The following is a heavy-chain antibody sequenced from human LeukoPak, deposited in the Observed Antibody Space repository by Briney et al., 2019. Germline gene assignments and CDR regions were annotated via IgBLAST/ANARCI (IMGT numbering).Heavy chain of an antibody. CDR1: GFTFSSSA. J-gene: IGHJ4*02. CDR2: ISASGGST. Sequence: GGSLRLSCAASGFTFSSSAMSWVRQVPGKGLEWVSGISASGGSTSYADSVRGRFTISRDNSKNTLYVQMNSLRDQDTAVYYCAKGQRWESPHYLDSWGQGTLVTVSS. D-gene: IGHD1-26*01. V-gene: IGHV3-23*01. CDR3: AKGQRWESPHYLDS.